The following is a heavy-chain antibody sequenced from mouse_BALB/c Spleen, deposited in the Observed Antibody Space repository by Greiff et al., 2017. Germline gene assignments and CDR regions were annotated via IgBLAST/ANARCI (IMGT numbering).Heavy chain of an antibody. CDR2: IYPGDGDT. V-gene: IGHV1-82*01. CDR1: GYAFSSSW. J-gene: IGHJ3*01. Sequence: QVQLQQSGPELVKPGASVKISCKASGYAFSSSWMNWVKQRPGQGLEWIGRIYPGDGDTNYNGKFKGKATLTADKSSSTAYMQLSSLTSVDSAVYFCASDYGYGFAYWGQGTLVTVSA. D-gene: IGHD1-2*01. CDR3: ASDYGYGFAY.